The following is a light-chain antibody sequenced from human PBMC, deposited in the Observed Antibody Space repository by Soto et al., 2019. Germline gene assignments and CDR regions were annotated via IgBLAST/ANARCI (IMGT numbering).Light chain of an antibody. CDR2: AAS. V-gene: IGKV1-39*01. J-gene: IGKJ4*01. CDR1: QSISSY. CDR3: QQSYSTPPLT. Sequence: DIQMTQSPSTLSGSVGDRVTITCRASQSISSYLNWYQQKPGKAPKLLIYAASSLQSGVPSRFSGSGSGTDFTLTIGSLQPEDFATYYCQQSYSTPPLTFGGGTKVDIK.